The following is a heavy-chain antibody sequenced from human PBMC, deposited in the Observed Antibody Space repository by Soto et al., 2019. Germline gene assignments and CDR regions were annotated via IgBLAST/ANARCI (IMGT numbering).Heavy chain of an antibody. CDR2: IYPADSDI. CDR3: ARQYRDILDF. Sequence: PGESLKISCKGSGYSFTSYWIGWVRQMPGKGLEWMGIIYPADSDIRYSPSFQGQVTISVDKSISTAYLQWSSLKASDTAMYYCARQYRDILDFWGQGSSVTVSS. CDR1: GYSFTSYW. J-gene: IGHJ4*01. D-gene: IGHD3-16*02. V-gene: IGHV5-51*01.